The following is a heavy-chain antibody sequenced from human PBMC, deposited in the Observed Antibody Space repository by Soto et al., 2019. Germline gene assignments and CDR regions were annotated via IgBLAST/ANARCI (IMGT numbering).Heavy chain of an antibody. CDR3: ATDLFVRNWFDP. CDR2: FDPEDGET. V-gene: IGHV1-24*01. J-gene: IGHJ5*02. Sequence: VKVSCKVSGYTLTELSMHWVRQAPGKGPEWMGGFDPEDGETIYAQKFQGRVTMTEDTSTDTAYMELSSLRSEDTAVYYCATDLFVRNWFDPWGQGTLVTVSS. D-gene: IGHD3-3*01. CDR1: GYTLTELS.